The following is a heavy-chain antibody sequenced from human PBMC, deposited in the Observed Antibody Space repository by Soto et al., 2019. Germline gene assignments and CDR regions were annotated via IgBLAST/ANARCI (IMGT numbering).Heavy chain of an antibody. CDR3: ARGGYHGSGSPYPAY. Sequence: SETLSLTCAVYGGSFSGYYWSWIRQPPGKGLEWIEEINYSGSTNYNPSLKSRVTISVDTSKKQFSLKLSSVTAADTAVYYCARGGYHGSGSPYPAYWGPGTQVTVSS. J-gene: IGHJ4*02. CDR1: GGSFSGYY. CDR2: INYSGST. V-gene: IGHV4-34*01. D-gene: IGHD3-10*01.